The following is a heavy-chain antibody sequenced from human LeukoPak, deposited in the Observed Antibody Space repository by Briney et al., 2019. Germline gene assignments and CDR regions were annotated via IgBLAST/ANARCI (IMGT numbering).Heavy chain of an antibody. J-gene: IGHJ3*02. CDR3: ARELGYAFDI. Sequence: SVKVSCKASGGTFSSYAISWVRQAPGQGLEWMGGIIPIFGTANYAQKFQGRVTITTDESTSTAYMELSSLRSEDTAVYYRARELGYAFDIWGQGTMVTVSS. D-gene: IGHD7-27*01. CDR2: IIPIFGTA. CDR1: GGTFSSYA. V-gene: IGHV1-69*05.